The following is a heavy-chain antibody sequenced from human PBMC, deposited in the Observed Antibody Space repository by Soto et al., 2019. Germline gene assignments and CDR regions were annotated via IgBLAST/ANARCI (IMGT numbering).Heavy chain of an antibody. Sequence: SETLSLTCAVSGSSISSEHYWGWIRQAPGTGLEWLGSMFHSGSIYFNPSLKSRVTISIDTSKNQLSLRLRSVTAADTAVYYCVRDGTKTLRDWFDPWGQGISVTVSS. CDR1: GSSISSEHY. J-gene: IGHJ5*02. CDR3: VRDGTKTLRDWFDP. CDR2: MFHSGSI. D-gene: IGHD1-1*01. V-gene: IGHV4-38-2*01.